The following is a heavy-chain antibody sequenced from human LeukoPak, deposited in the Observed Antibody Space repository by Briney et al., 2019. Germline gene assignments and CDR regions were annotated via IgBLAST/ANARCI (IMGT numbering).Heavy chain of an antibody. CDR1: GFTFSSYG. Sequence: GGSLRLSCVASGFTFSSYGMSWVRQAPGKGLEWVSAISGSGGSTYYADSVKGRFTISRDNSKNTLYLQMNSLRAEDTAVYYCAKVYDYVWGSYHSYYFDYWGQGTLVTVPS. J-gene: IGHJ4*02. D-gene: IGHD3-16*02. CDR2: ISGSGGST. CDR3: AKVYDYVWGSYHSYYFDY. V-gene: IGHV3-23*01.